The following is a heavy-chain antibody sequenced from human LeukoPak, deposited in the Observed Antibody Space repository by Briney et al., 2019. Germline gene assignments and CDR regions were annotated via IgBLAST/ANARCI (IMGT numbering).Heavy chain of an antibody. CDR3: ATGGIAARPGY. Sequence: GGSLRLSCTASGFNFNIYRMNWVRQAPGKGLEWVSAISGSGGSTYYADSVKGRFTISRDNSKNTLYLQMNSLRAEDTAVYYCATGGIAARPGYWGQGTLVTVSS. V-gene: IGHV3-23*01. CDR1: GFNFNIYR. CDR2: ISGSGGST. D-gene: IGHD6-6*01. J-gene: IGHJ4*02.